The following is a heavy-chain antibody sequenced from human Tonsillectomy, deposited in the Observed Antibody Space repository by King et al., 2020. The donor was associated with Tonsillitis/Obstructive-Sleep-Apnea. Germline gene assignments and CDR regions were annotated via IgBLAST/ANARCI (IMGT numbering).Heavy chain of an antibody. CDR2: INSDGSST. V-gene: IGHV3-74*01. CDR1: GFTFSSYW. J-gene: IGHJ6*03. D-gene: IGHD6-13*01. Sequence: VQLVESGGGLVQPGGSLRLSCAASGFTFSSYWMHWVRQAPGKGLVWGSRINSDGSSTSYADSVKGRFTISRDNAKKMLHLQMXSLRAEDTAVYYCAREAVAGEYYYYYMDVWGKGTTVTISS. CDR3: AREAVAGEYYYYYMDV.